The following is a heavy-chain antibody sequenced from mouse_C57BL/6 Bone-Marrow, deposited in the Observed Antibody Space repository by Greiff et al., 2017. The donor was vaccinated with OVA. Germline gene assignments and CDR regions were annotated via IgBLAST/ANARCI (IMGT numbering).Heavy chain of an antibody. D-gene: IGHD1-1*01. CDR2: ISDGGSYT. Sequence: DVKLVESGGGLVKPGGSLKLSCAASGFTFSSYAMSWVRQTPEKRLEWVATISDGGSYTYYPDNVKGRFTISRDNAKNNLYLQMSHLKSEDTAMYYCARVGGSSSGAMDYWGQGTSVTVSS. CDR3: ARVGGSSSGAMDY. CDR1: GFTFSSYA. V-gene: IGHV5-4*03. J-gene: IGHJ4*01.